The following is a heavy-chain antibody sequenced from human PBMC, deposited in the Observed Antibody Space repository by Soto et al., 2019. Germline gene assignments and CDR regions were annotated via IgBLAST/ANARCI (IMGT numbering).Heavy chain of an antibody. CDR2: ISWNSGSI. Sequence: EVQLVESGGGLVQPGRSLRLSCAASGFTFDDYAMHWVRQAPGKGPEWVSGISWNSGSIGYADSVKGRFTICRDNAKNSLYLQMNSLRAEDTALYYCAKDIGGGYASWGQGTLVTVSS. D-gene: IGHD3-16*01. CDR1: GFTFDDYA. CDR3: AKDIGGGYAS. J-gene: IGHJ5*02. V-gene: IGHV3-9*01.